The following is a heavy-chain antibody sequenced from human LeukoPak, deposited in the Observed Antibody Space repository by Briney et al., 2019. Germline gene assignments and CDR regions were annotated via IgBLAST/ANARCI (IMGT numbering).Heavy chain of an antibody. J-gene: IGHJ6*02. CDR1: GFTFSRYS. D-gene: IGHD3-10*01. V-gene: IGHV3-21*01. CDR2: ISSTSTYI. CDR3: ARDPYGSGSNYYYYYYGMDV. Sequence: GGSLRLSCAASGFTFSRYSMNWVRQAPGKGLEWVSTISSTSTYIYYADSVEGRFTISRDNARNSLYLQMNSLRAEDTAVYFCARDPYGSGSNYYYYYYGMDVWGQGTTVTVSS.